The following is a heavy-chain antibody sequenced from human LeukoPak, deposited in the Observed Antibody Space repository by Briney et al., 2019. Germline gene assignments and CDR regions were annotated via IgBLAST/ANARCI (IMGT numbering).Heavy chain of an antibody. CDR2: ISYDGSKK. CDR3: AKDRPVGATHSDFDY. Sequence: GRSLRLSCAGSGFTFSSYGMHWVRQAPGKGLEWGTVISYDGSKKYYADSVKGRFTISRDNSKNTLYLQMNSLRVEDTAVYYCAKDRPVGATHSDFDYWGQGTLVTVSS. CDR1: GFTFSSYG. J-gene: IGHJ4*02. D-gene: IGHD1-26*01. V-gene: IGHV3-30*18.